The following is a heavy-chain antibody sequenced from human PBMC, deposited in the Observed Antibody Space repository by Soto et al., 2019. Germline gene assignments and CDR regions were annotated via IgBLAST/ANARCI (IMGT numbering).Heavy chain of an antibody. J-gene: IGHJ6*02. CDR3: ARGGPDDIVVSGVSYSYGMDV. V-gene: IGHV3-30-3*01. CDR1: GFTFSSYA. CDR2: ISYDGSNK. Sequence: GGSLRLSCAASGFTFSSYAMHWVRQAPGKGLEWVAVISYDGSNKYYADSVKGRFTISRDNSKNTLYLQMNSLRAEDKAVYYCARGGPDDIVVSGVSYSYGMDVWGQGTTVTVSS. D-gene: IGHD2-15*01.